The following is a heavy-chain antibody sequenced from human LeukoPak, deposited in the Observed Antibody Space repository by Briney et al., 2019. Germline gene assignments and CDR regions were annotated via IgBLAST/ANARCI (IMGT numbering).Heavy chain of an antibody. CDR3: ARLKKPPYYGSGSSFDY. CDR2: NKHSGST. V-gene: IGHV4-34*01. CDR1: GGSFSGYY. Sequence: SETPSPPCAVYGGSFSGYYWSWIRQPPGKGLGWIGGNKHSGSTNYNPSLKSRVTISADTSKNQFSLKLSSVTAADTAVYYCARLKKPPYYGSGSSFDYWGQGTLVTVSS. J-gene: IGHJ4*02. D-gene: IGHD3-10*01.